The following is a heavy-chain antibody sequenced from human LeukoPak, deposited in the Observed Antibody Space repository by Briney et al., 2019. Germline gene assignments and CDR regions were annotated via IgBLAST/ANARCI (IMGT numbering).Heavy chain of an antibody. CDR3: ARDRYGGNSAAWGAFDI. V-gene: IGHV1-3*01. CDR2: INAGNGNT. J-gene: IGHJ3*02. Sequence: ASVKVSCKASGYTFTSYAMHWVRQAPGQRLEWMGWINAGNGNTKYSQKFQGRVTITRDTSASTAYMELSSLRSEDTAVYYCARDRYGGNSAAWGAFDIWGQGTMVTVSS. CDR1: GYTFTSYA. D-gene: IGHD4-23*01.